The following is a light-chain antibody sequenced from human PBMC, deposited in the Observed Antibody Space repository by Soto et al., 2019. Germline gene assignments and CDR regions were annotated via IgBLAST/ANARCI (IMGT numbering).Light chain of an antibody. CDR2: SNN. V-gene: IGLV1-44*01. J-gene: IGLJ1*01. Sequence: QAVVTQPPSASGTPGQRVTISCSGSSSNIGSNTVNWYQQLPGTAPKLLIYSNNQRPSGIPDRLSGSKSGTSASLAISGLQSKEEADYYCAAWDDSLNSYVFGTGTKLTVL. CDR3: AAWDDSLNSYV. CDR1: SSNIGSNT.